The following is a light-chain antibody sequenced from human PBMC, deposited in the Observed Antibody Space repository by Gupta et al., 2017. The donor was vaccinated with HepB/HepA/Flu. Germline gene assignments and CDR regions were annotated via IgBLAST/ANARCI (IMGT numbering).Light chain of an antibody. Sequence: QSALTQPASVSGSPGQSITISCTGTSRDVGRYNFVSWYQHHPGKAPKLILYDVSNRPSGVSDRFFGSKSGNTASLTISGLQAEDEAHYFCSSYTSTSALWLFGGGTELTVL. CDR3: SSYTSTSALWL. CDR2: DVS. J-gene: IGLJ3*02. V-gene: IGLV2-14*03. CDR1: SRDVGRYNF.